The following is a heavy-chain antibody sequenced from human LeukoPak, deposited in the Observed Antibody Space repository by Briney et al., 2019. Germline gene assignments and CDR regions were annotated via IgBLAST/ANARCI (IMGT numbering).Heavy chain of an antibody. V-gene: IGHV4-39*01. J-gene: IGHJ5*02. D-gene: IGHD6-19*01. CDR2: IYYSGST. CDR3: ARRLSPWGRIAVAGTFQNWFDP. Sequence: PSETLSLTCSVSGDSISTSSYYWGWIRQPPGKGLEWIGTIYYSGSTYYNPSLTSRVTISVDTSKNQFSLKLSSVTAADTAVYYCARRLSPWGRIAVAGTFQNWFDPWGQGTLVTVSS. CDR1: GDSISTSSYY.